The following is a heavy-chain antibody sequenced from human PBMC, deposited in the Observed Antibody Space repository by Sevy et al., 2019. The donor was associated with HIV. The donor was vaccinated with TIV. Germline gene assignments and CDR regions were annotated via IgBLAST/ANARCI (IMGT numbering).Heavy chain of an antibody. D-gene: IGHD3-10*01. CDR2: IYYSGST. V-gene: IGHV4-30-4*01. J-gene: IGHJ4*02. Sequence: SETLSLTCTVSGGSISSGDYYWSWIRQPPGKGLEWIGYIYYSGSTYYNPSLKSRVTISVDTSKNQFSLKLSSVTAADTAVYSCARELLWFGESQNFLDYWGQGTLVTVSS. CDR3: ARELLWFGESQNFLDY. CDR1: GGSISSGDYY.